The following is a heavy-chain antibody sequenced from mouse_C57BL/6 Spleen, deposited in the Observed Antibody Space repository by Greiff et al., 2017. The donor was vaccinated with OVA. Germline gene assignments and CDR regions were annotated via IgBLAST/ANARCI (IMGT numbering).Heavy chain of an antibody. CDR3: AKPPPGSSYWYFDV. V-gene: IGHV1-53*01. Sequence: QVQLQQPGTELVKPGASVKLSCKASGYTFTSYWMHWVKQRPGQGLEWIGNINPSNGGTNYNEKFKSKATLTVDKSSSTAYMQLSSLTSEDSAVYYCAKPPPGSSYWYFDVWGTGTTVTVSS. J-gene: IGHJ1*03. CDR2: INPSNGGT. CDR1: GYTFTSYW. D-gene: IGHD1-1*01.